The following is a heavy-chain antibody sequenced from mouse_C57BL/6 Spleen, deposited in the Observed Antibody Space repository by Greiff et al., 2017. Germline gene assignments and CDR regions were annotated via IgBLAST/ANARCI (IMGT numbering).Heavy chain of an antibody. J-gene: IGHJ3*01. D-gene: IGHD2-4*01. Sequence: QVQLQQPGAELVRPGSSVKLSCKASGYTFPSYWMDWVKQRPGQGLEWIGNIYPSDSETHYNQKFKDKATLTVDKSSSTAYMQLSSLTSEDSAVYYCARRDDYEGAWFAYWGQGTLVTVSA. CDR3: ARRDDYEGAWFAY. CDR2: IYPSDSET. V-gene: IGHV1-61*01. CDR1: GYTFPSYW.